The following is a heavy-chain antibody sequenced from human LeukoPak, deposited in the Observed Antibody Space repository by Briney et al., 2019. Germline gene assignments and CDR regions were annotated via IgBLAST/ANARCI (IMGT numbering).Heavy chain of an antibody. D-gene: IGHD6-13*01. Sequence: SEALSLTCTVSGGSISSGGYYWSWIRQHPGKGLEWIGYIYYSGSTYYNPSLKSRVTISVDTSKNQFSLKLSSVTAADTAVYYCARLPSSLVAYYFDYWGQGTLVTVSS. J-gene: IGHJ4*02. CDR1: GGSISSGGYY. V-gene: IGHV4-31*03. CDR2: IYYSGST. CDR3: ARLPSSLVAYYFDY.